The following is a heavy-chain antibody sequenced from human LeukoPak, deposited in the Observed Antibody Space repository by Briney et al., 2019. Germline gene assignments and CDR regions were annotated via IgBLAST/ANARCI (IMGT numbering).Heavy chain of an antibody. CDR3: TRMPTVTTIDY. Sequence: PGESLKISCKGSGYSFTTYSIAWVRQMPGKGLEWMGINYPGDSDTRYSPSFQGQVTISADKSISTAYLQWSSLRASDTAIYYCTRMPTVTTIDYWGQGTLVTVPS. CDR1: GYSFTTYS. J-gene: IGHJ4*02. CDR2: NYPGDSDT. V-gene: IGHV5-51*01. D-gene: IGHD4-17*01.